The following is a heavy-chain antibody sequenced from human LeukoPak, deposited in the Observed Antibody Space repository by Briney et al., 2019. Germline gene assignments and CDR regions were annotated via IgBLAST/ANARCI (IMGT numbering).Heavy chain of an antibody. CDR2: IIPILGIA. CDR1: GGTFSSYA. V-gene: IGHV1-69*04. D-gene: IGHD3-3*01. J-gene: IGHJ4*02. Sequence: SVKVSCKASGGTFSSYAISWVRQAPGQGLEWMGRIIPILGIANYAQKSQGRVTITADKSTSTAYMELSSLRSEDTAVYYCARGSPLLEWSFDYWGQGTLVTVSS. CDR3: ARGSPLLEWSFDY.